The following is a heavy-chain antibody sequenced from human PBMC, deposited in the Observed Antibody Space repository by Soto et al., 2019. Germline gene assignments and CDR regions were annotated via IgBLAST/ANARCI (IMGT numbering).Heavy chain of an antibody. Sequence: QVQLVQSGAEVKRPGSSVKVSCKASGDTFSFYSINWVRQAPGLGLEWMGRVNPILSMSNYAQRFQGRVAMTADKSTSPAYMEPSGLRSEDTAMYYCATSFGSGYRAFDYWGQGALVTVSS. D-gene: IGHD3-10*01. CDR3: ATSFGSGYRAFDY. V-gene: IGHV1-69*04. CDR1: GDTFSFYS. J-gene: IGHJ4*02. CDR2: VNPILSMS.